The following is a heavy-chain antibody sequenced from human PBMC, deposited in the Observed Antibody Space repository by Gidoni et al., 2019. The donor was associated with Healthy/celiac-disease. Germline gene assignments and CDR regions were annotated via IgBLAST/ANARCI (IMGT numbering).Heavy chain of an antibody. CDR2: ISGSGGST. J-gene: IGHJ4*02. V-gene: IGHV3-23*01. D-gene: IGHD1-26*01. CDR1: GFTFRSYA. Sequence: EVQLLESGGGLVQPGGSLRLSCAASGFTFRSYAMSWVRQAPGKGLEWVSAISGSGGSTYYADSVKGRFNISRDNSKNTLYLQMNSLRAEDTAVYYCAKERGSYFSGDPLDYWGQGTLVTVSS. CDR3: AKERGSYFSGDPLDY.